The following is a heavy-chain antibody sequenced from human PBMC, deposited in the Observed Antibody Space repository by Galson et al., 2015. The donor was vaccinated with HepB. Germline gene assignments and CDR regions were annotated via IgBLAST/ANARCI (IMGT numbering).Heavy chain of an antibody. D-gene: IGHD6-25*01. J-gene: IGHJ5*02. CDR3: ATILTREQRLAPLAYNWFDP. CDR1: GGSFSSTSYY. CDR2: FYYGGST. V-gene: IGHV4-39*01. Sequence: SETLSLTCNISGGSFSSTSYYWAWIRQPPGKGLEWIGNFYYGGSTYYNPSLKSRVTLSVDTAKNQFSLTLSSVTAADTALYYCATILTREQRLAPLAYNWFDPWGQGTLVTVAS.